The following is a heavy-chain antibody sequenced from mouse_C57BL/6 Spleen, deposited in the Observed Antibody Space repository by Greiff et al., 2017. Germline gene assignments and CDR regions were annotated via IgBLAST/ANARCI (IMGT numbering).Heavy chain of an antibody. CDR2: ISDGGSYT. CDR3: AREGGSGYGGIDY. CDR1: GFTFSSYA. D-gene: IGHD3-2*02. V-gene: IGHV5-4*01. J-gene: IGHJ4*01. Sequence: EVKLVESGGGLVKPGGSLKLSCAASGFTFSSYAMSWVRQTPEKRLEWVATISDGGSYTYYPDNVKGRFTISRDNAKNNLYLQMSHLKSEDTAMYYCAREGGSGYGGIDYWGQGTSVTVSS.